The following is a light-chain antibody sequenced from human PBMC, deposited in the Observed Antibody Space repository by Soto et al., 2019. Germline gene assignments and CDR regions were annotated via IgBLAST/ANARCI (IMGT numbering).Light chain of an antibody. CDR2: WAS. V-gene: IGKV4-1*01. CDR3: QQYYSTPWT. Sequence: DIVMTQSADSLAVSLGVRATINCKSSQSVFSNSNNKKYLAWYQQKPGQPPKLLIHWASIRESGVPDRFSGSGSGTDFTLTINSLQAEDVAVYYCQQYYSTPWTFGQGTKVEIK. CDR1: QSVFSNSNNKKY. J-gene: IGKJ1*01.